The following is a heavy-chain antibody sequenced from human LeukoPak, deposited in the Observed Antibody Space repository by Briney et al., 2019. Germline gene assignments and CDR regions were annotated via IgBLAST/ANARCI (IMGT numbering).Heavy chain of an antibody. CDR2: IHIDENRK. D-gene: IGHD6-13*01. CDR3: ARESAGPDY. Sequence: PGGSVRLSCAASGLTFSKHWMHWVRQVPGKGLVSVSRIHIDENRKTYADSVKGRFTISRDNAKNTLYLQMNSRRAEYTAVYYCARESAGPDYWGQGTLVTVSS. J-gene: IGHJ4*02. V-gene: IGHV3-74*01. CDR1: GLTFSKHW.